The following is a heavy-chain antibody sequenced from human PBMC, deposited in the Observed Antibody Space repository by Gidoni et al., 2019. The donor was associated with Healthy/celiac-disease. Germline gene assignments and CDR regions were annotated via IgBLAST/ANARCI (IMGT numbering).Heavy chain of an antibody. D-gene: IGHD6-6*01. CDR2: IYYSGST. Sequence: QVQLQESGPGLVKPSQTLSLTCTVSGGSISSGGYYWSWIRQHPGKGLEWIGYIYYSGSTYYNPSLKSRVTISVDTSKNQFSLKLSSVTATDTAVYYCARGGYSSSSYFDYWGQGTLVTVSS. V-gene: IGHV4-31*03. CDR3: ARGGYSSSSYFDY. CDR1: GGSISSGGYY. J-gene: IGHJ4*02.